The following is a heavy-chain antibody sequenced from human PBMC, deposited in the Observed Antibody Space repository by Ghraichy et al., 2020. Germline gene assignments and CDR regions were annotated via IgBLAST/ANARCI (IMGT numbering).Heavy chain of an antibody. CDR3: ARPSSGWSTNWFDP. V-gene: IGHV4-39*01. CDR2: IYYSGST. CDR1: GGSISSSSYY. Sequence: SETLSLTCTVSGGSISSSSYYWGWIRQPPGKGLEWIGSIYYSGSTYYNPSLKSRVTISVDTSKNQFSLKLSSVTAADTAVYYCARPSSGWSTNWFDPWGQGTLVTFSS. J-gene: IGHJ5*02. D-gene: IGHD6-19*01.